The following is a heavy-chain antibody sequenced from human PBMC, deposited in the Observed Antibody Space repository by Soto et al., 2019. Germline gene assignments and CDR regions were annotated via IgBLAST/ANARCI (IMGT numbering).Heavy chain of an antibody. CDR2: IYYSGSP. CDR1: GGSISGGFYY. J-gene: IGHJ3*02. V-gene: IGHV4-31*03. CDR3: ASDFVVIAVAGTYAFDM. Sequence: PSETLSFTCTVSGGSISGGFYYWSWIRQHPGKGLEWIGYIYYSGSPYYNLYLKSRVTISVDTAKDRFSLDMSSVTPAETAVYYCASDFVVIAVAGTYAFDMGGEGTMVTVSS. D-gene: IGHD6-19*01.